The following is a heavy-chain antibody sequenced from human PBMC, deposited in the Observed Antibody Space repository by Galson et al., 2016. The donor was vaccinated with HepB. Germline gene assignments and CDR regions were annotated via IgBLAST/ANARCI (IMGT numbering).Heavy chain of an antibody. V-gene: IGHV1-18*04. Sequence: SVKVSCKASGYSITSYGITWVRQAPGQGLEWMGWINTYSGNTNYAQKVQGRITLTTETSTSTAYMELRSLRSDDTAVYYCARAFYDFWSGNQYYYYMDIWGKGTTVTVSS. D-gene: IGHD3-3*01. CDR1: GYSITSYG. J-gene: IGHJ6*03. CDR2: INTYSGNT. CDR3: ARAFYDFWSGNQYYYYMDI.